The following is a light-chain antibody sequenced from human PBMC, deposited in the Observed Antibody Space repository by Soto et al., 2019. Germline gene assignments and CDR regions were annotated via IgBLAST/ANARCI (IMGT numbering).Light chain of an antibody. J-gene: IGLJ1*01. V-gene: IGLV2-8*01. CDR2: EVT. CDR1: SSDVGGYNY. CDR3: SSYADSTSYV. Sequence: QSVLTQPPSASGSPGQSVTISCTGTSSDVGGYNYVYWYQQHPGKAPKLMIYEVTKRPSGVPDRFSGSKSGNTASLTVSGLQAEDEADYSCSSYADSTSYVFGTGTKVTVL.